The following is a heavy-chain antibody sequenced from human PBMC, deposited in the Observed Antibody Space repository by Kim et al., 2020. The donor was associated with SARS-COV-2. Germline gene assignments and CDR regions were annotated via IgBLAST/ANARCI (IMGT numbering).Heavy chain of an antibody. Sequence: GGSLRLSCAASGFTFSSYSMNWVRQAPGKGLEWVSYISSSSSTIYYADSVKGRFTISRDNAKNSLYLQMNSLRDEDTAVYYCARALPPAIFGVVTTPFDYWGQGTLVTVSS. J-gene: IGHJ4*02. CDR2: ISSSSSTI. V-gene: IGHV3-48*02. CDR1: GFTFSSYS. D-gene: IGHD3-3*01. CDR3: ARALPPAIFGVVTTPFDY.